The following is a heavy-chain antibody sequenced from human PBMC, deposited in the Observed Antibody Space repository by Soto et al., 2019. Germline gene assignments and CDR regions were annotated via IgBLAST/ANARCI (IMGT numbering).Heavy chain of an antibody. CDR1: GFSLSTSGMC. CDR3: ARAFSGPHCSLDF. J-gene: IGHJ4*01. V-gene: IGHV2-70*17. CDR2: MEWDDES. D-gene: IGHD1-26*01. Sequence: SGPTLVNPTQTLTLTCTFSGFSLSTSGMCVSWIRQPPGKALEWLARMEWDDESFYSTSLRTRLTVSKDTSKNQVVLTMTNMDPVDTATYYCARAFSGPHCSLDFWGHGTLVTVSS.